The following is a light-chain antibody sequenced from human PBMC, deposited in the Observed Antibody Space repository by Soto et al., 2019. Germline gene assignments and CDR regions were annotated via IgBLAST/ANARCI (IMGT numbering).Light chain of an antibody. CDR2: DAS. Sequence: EIMMTQTTGTLSLTPGERATLSSRASQSVRSTYFAWYQHKPGQAPRLLIFDASPRPTGVPDRFSGSGSGTGFTLTISRLEPEDFALYYCHQYGHSPVTFGGGTKVDIK. V-gene: IGKV3-20*01. CDR3: HQYGHSPVT. CDR1: QSVRSTY. J-gene: IGKJ4*01.